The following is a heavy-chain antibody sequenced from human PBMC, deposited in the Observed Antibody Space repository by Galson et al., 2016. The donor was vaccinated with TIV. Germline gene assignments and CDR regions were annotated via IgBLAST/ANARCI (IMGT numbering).Heavy chain of an antibody. D-gene: IGHD2-21*01. V-gene: IGHV1-46*01. J-gene: IGHJ4*02. CDR3: AVWSNIYYFAL. Sequence: SVKVSCKASGYTFITYHMHWVRQPPGQGLDWVGVIDPSSGGTTYAQKFQGRITMTRYTSTSTVYMDLSSLRSDDTAVFYCAVWSNIYYFALWGQGTLITVSS. CDR2: IDPSSGGT. CDR1: GYTFITYH.